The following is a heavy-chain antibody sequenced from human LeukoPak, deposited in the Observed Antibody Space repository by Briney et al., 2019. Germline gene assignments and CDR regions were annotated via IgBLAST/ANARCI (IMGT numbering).Heavy chain of an antibody. Sequence: GGSLRLSCAASGFTFSSYWMSWVRQAPGKGLEWVANIKQDGSEKYYVDSVEGRFTISRDNAKNSLYLQMNSLRAEDTAVYYCARVTGVNAFDIWGQGTMVTVSS. V-gene: IGHV3-7*01. CDR2: IKQDGSEK. D-gene: IGHD2-21*01. CDR3: ARVTGVNAFDI. J-gene: IGHJ3*02. CDR1: GFTFSSYW.